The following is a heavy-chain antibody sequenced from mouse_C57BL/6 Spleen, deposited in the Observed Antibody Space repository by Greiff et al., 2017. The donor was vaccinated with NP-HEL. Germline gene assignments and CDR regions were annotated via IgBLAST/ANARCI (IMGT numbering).Heavy chain of an antibody. CDR3: ARGRGDYGSSYRVFDV. D-gene: IGHD1-1*01. CDR1: GYTFTSYW. J-gene: IGHJ1*03. V-gene: IGHV1-61*01. CDR2: IYPSDSET. Sequence: VQLQESGAELVRPGSSVKLSCKASGYTFTSYWMDWVKQRPGQGLEWIGNIYPSDSETHYNQKFKDKATLTVDKSSSTAYMQLSSLTSEDSAVYYCARGRGDYGSSYRVFDVWGTGTTVTVSS.